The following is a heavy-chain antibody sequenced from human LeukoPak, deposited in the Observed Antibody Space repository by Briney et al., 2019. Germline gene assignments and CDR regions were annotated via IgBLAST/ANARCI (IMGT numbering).Heavy chain of an antibody. V-gene: IGHV3-7*01. J-gene: IGHJ4*02. CDR1: GFTFSTYW. D-gene: IGHD5-12*01. CDR3: VRGGYGPDY. Sequence: AGSLRLSCAASGFTFSTYWMSWVRQAPGKGLEGVANIKQDGSAKNYEDSVKGRFTISRDNAKNSLYLEMNRLRADDTAMYYGVRGGYGPDYSGQRTLVTVSP. CDR2: IKQDGSAK.